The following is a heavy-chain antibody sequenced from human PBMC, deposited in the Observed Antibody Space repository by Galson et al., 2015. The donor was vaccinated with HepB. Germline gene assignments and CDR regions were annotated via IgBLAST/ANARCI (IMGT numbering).Heavy chain of an antibody. CDR3: AKDRQLVFDS. CDR1: GSTFDDYA. D-gene: IGHD1-1*01. V-gene: IGHV3-23*01. Sequence: SLRLSCAASGSTFDDYAMNWVRQAPGKGLEWVSSISGSGTSTFYADSVKGRFTISRDNSKNTLSLQMNSLRGEDTAVYYCAKDRQLVFDSWGQGTLVTVSS. CDR2: ISGSGTST. J-gene: IGHJ4*02.